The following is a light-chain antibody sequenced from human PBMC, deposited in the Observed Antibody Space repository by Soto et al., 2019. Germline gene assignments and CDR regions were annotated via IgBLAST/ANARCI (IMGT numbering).Light chain of an antibody. Sequence: EVVLTQSPATLSLSPGERATLSCRASQSVASYLAWYQQRPGQAPRLLVYDASNRAPGIPARFSGSGSGTDFTLTINSLEPEDFAIYYCQRRATWPLTFGGGTRVELK. V-gene: IGKV3-11*01. CDR2: DAS. CDR1: QSVASY. J-gene: IGKJ4*01. CDR3: QRRATWPLT.